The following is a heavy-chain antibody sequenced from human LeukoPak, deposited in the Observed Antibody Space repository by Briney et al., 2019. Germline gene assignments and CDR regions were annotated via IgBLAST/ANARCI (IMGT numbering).Heavy chain of an antibody. D-gene: IGHD3-22*01. CDR2: ISAYNGNT. V-gene: IGHV1-18*01. CDR1: GYTFTSYG. J-gene: IGHJ4*02. CDR3: ARGENGYYYDSSGSPLDY. Sequence: GASVKVSCEASGYTFTSYGISWVRQAPGQGLEWMGWISAYNGNTNYAQKLQGRVTMTTDTSTSTAYMELRSLRSDDTAVYYCARGENGYYYDSSGSPLDYWGQGTLVTVSS.